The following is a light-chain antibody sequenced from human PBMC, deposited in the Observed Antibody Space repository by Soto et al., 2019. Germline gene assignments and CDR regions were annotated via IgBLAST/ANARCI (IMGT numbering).Light chain of an antibody. J-gene: IGKJ1*01. CDR3: QQYGSSTWT. V-gene: IGKV3-20*01. CDR2: GAS. CDR1: QSVSSSY. Sequence: EIVLTQSPGTLSLSPGARATLSCRASQSVSSSYLAWYQQKPGQAPRVLIYGASSRATGIPDRFSGSGSGTDVTITIRRLEPEDFEVYDCQQYGSSTWTFGQGTKVDIK.